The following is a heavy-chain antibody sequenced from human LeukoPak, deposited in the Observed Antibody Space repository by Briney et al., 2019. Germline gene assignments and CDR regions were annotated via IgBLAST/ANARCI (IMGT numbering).Heavy chain of an antibody. CDR2: ISSNGGST. D-gene: IGHD3-9*01. Sequence: GGSLRLSCAASGFTFSSYARHWVRQAPGKGLEYVSAISSNGGSTYYANSVKGRFTISRDNSKKTLYLPMGSLSAEDMAVYYCARPDILTGHLFDYWGQGTLVTVSS. CDR3: ARPDILTGHLFDY. J-gene: IGHJ4*02. CDR1: GFTFSSYA. V-gene: IGHV3-64*01.